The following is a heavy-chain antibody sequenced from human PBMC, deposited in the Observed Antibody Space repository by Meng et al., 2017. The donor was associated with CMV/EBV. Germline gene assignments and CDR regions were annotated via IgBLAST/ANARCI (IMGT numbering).Heavy chain of an antibody. CDR2: IIPILGIA. V-gene: IGHV1-69*10. CDR3: ARDRGLAARPDV. Sequence: SVKVSCKASGGTFSSYAISWVRQAPGQGLEWVGGIIPILGIANYAQKFQGRVTITADKSTSTAYMELSSLRSEDTAVYYCARDRGLAARPDVWGQGTTVTVSS. CDR1: GGTFSSYA. J-gene: IGHJ6*02. D-gene: IGHD6-6*01.